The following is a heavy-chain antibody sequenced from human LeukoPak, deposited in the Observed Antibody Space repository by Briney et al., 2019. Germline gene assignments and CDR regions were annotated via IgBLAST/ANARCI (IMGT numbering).Heavy chain of an antibody. D-gene: IGHD3-10*01. J-gene: IGHJ6*03. Sequence: GRSLRLSCAATGFTFSSYAIHWVRQAPGKGLEWVALISYDGSNKYYADSVKGRFTISRDNAQKTLYLQMSSLRDEDTAVYFCARVFYYGSRYYYMDVWGKGTTVTISS. CDR2: ISYDGSNK. CDR3: ARVFYYGSRYYYMDV. V-gene: IGHV3-30*04. CDR1: GFTFSSYA.